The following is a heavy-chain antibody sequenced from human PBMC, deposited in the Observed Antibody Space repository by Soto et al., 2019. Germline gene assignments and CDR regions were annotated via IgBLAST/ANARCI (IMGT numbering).Heavy chain of an antibody. CDR2: IFYSGST. V-gene: IGHV4-39*01. CDR3: ARNSRTATTNWFDP. Sequence: SETLSLTCTVSGGSISSSSYYWGWVRQPPGKGLEWIESIFYSGSTFYNPSLKSRVTMSVDTSKNQFSLKLSSVTAADTAVYYCARNSRTATTNWFDPWGQGTMVTVSS. J-gene: IGHJ5*02. CDR1: GGSISSSSYY. D-gene: IGHD1-7*01.